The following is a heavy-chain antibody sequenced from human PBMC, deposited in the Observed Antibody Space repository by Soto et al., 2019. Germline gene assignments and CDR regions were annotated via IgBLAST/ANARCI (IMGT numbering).Heavy chain of an antibody. CDR3: AKLSCTSSTCYFPGWFDP. CDR2: IFYTGST. J-gene: IGHJ5*02. V-gene: IGHV4-30-4*01. CDR1: GGTINSGDYL. Sequence: SETLSLTCSVSGGTINSGDYLWSWIRQPPGKGLGWIGSIFYTGSTYYSPSLKSRASMSMDTSKNLFSLRLKSMTAADTAVYYCAKLSCTSSTCYFPGWFDPWGQGTLVTVSS. D-gene: IGHD2-2*01.